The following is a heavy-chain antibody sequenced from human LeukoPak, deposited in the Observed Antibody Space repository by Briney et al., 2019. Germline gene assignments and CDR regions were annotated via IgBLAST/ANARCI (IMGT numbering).Heavy chain of an antibody. CDR3: ARQSGAYDAFDI. J-gene: IGHJ3*02. V-gene: IGHV4-30-4*08. CDR1: GGSISSGDYY. D-gene: IGHD1-26*01. Sequence: SQTLSLTCTVPGGSISSGDYYWSWIRQPPGKGLEWIGYIYYSGSTYYNPSLKSRVTISVDTSKNQFSLKLSSVTAADTAVYYCARQSGAYDAFDIWGQGTMVTVSS. CDR2: IYYSGST.